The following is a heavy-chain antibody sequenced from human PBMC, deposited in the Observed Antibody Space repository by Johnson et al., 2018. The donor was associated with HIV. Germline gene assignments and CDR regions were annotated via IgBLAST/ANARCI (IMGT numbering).Heavy chain of an antibody. J-gene: IGHJ3*02. CDR1: GFTFDDYG. CDR2: INWNGGNT. Sequence: VQLVESGGGVVRPGGSLRLSCAAAGFTFDDYGLSWVRQAPGKGLEWVSGINWNGGNTGYADSVKGRFTISRDNAKNSLYLQMNSLRAEDTAVYYCARWNMITFGGVIVKAGAFDIWGQGTMVTVSS. CDR3: ARWNMITFGGVIVKAGAFDI. V-gene: IGHV3-20*04. D-gene: IGHD3-16*02.